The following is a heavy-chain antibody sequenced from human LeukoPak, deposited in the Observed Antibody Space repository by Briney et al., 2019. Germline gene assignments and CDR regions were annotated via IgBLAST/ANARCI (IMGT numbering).Heavy chain of an antibody. J-gene: IGHJ6*02. CDR1: GFTFDDYA. Sequence: GGSLRLSCAASGFTFDDYAMHWVRQAPGKGLEWVSLISGDGGSTYYADSVKGRFTISRDNSKNSLYLQMNSLRTEDTALYYCAKDQRLLLWFGEPYGMDVWGQGTTDTVSS. CDR2: ISGDGGST. D-gene: IGHD3-10*01. V-gene: IGHV3-43*02. CDR3: AKDQRLLLWFGEPYGMDV.